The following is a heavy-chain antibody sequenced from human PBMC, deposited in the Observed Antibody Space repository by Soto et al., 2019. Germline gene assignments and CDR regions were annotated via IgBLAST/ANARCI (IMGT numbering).Heavy chain of an antibody. CDR1: GNSISSGDY. V-gene: IGHV4-30-4*01. Sequence: SETLSLTCTVSGNSISSGDYWSWIRQPPGKGLEWIGYIYHSGGTYYNPSLKSRVTMSVDTSQNQFSLKLSSVSAAGTAVYYYARTKYYYDSTAYIFDYWGQGALVTVSS. D-gene: IGHD3-22*01. J-gene: IGHJ4*02. CDR3: ARTKYYYDSTAYIFDY. CDR2: IYHSGGT.